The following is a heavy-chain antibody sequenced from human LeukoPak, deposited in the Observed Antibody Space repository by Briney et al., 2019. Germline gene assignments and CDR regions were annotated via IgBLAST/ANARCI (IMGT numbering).Heavy chain of an antibody. CDR1: GGSITSYY. J-gene: IGHJ3*02. CDR3: ARVRVTMVRGVIDDAFDI. D-gene: IGHD3-10*01. CDR2: IYYSGST. Sequence: TSETLSFTCTVSGGSITSYYWSWIRQPPGKGLEWIGYIYYSGSTNYNPSLKSRVTISVDTSKNQFSLKLSSVTAADTAVYYCARVRVTMVRGVIDDAFDIWGQGTMVTVSS. V-gene: IGHV4-59*01.